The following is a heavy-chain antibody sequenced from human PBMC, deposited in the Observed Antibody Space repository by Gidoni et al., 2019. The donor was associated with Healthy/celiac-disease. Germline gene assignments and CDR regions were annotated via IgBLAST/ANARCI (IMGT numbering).Heavy chain of an antibody. CDR1: GFPFSSIG. V-gene: IGHV3-33*01. D-gene: IGHD4-17*01. CDR2: ILYDGSNK. J-gene: IGHJ6*02. Sequence: QVQLVASGGGVVQPGRSLRPSCSASGFPFSSIGMYWVRQAPGKGLRVVAVILYDGSNKYYADSVKGRFTISRDNSKNTLYLQMNSLRAEDTAVYYCARDAQIYGDYDYGMDVWGQGTTVTVSS. CDR3: ARDAQIYGDYDYGMDV.